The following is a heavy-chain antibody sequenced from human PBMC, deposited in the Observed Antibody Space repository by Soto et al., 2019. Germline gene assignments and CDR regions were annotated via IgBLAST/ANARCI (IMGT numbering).Heavy chain of an antibody. Sequence: SETLSLTCAVYGGSFSGYYWSWIRQPPGKGLEWIGDINHSGSTYYNPSLKSRVTISVDTSKNQFSLKLSSVTAADTAVYYCARYCSSTSCSGRDWFDPWGQGTLVTVSS. CDR3: ARYCSSTSCSGRDWFDP. J-gene: IGHJ5*02. CDR2: INHSGST. D-gene: IGHD2-2*01. V-gene: IGHV4-34*01. CDR1: GGSFSGYY.